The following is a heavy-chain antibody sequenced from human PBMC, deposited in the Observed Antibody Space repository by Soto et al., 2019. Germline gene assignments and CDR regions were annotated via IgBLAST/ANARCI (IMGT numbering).Heavy chain of an antibody. CDR1: GFTFSSYG. CDR3: AKDYYYGSGSYYKRRSDAFDI. J-gene: IGHJ3*02. D-gene: IGHD3-10*01. Sequence: PGGSLRLSCAASGFTFSSYGMHLVRQAPGKGLEWVAVISYDGSNKYYADSVKGRFTISRDNSKNTLYLQMNSLRAEDTAVYYCAKDYYYGSGSYYKRRSDAFDIWGQGTMVTVSS. V-gene: IGHV3-30*18. CDR2: ISYDGSNK.